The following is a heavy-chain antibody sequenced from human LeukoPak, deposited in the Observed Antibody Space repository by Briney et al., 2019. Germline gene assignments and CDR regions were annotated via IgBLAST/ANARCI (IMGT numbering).Heavy chain of an antibody. V-gene: IGHV3-30*02. CDR1: GFTFSSYG. CDR2: IRYDGSNK. D-gene: IGHD3-16*01. CDR3: ANWVSRGGYYHYYMDV. J-gene: IGHJ6*03. Sequence: GGSLRLSCAASGFTFSSYGMHWVRQAPGKGLEWVAFIRYDGSNKYYADSVKGRFTISRDSSKNTVYLQMNGLRTEDTAVYYCANWVSRGGYYHYYMDVWGKGTTVTVSS.